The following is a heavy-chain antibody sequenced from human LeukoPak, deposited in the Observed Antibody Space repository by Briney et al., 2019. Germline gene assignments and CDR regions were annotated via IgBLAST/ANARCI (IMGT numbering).Heavy chain of an antibody. Sequence: GGSLRLSCAASGFTLSSYAMHWVRQAPGKGLGSVSVMSYDGSNKYYADSVKGRFTISRDNSKNTLFLQMNSLRAEDTAVYFCARVGRGYSFKVYYFDYWGQGTLVTVSS. J-gene: IGHJ4*02. CDR1: GFTLSSYA. V-gene: IGHV3-30*04. D-gene: IGHD5-18*01. CDR2: MSYDGSNK. CDR3: ARVGRGYSFKVYYFDY.